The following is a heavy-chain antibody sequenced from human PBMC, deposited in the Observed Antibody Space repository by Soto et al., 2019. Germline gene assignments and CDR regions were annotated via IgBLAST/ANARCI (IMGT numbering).Heavy chain of an antibody. J-gene: IGHJ6*02. V-gene: IGHV1-69*18. D-gene: IGHD6-13*01. CDR2: IVPVFPSV. Sequence: QVQLVPSGAEVKRPGSSVKVSCKASGGAFNNYAIYWVRQAPEQGLEWLGTIVPVFPSVYNAPSFQGRLTITADGSTDTVYMMLTSLKSEDTAVYYCAREMPSTAAAYFYYGLNVWGQGTSVTVSS. CDR3: AREMPSTAAAYFYYGLNV. CDR1: GGAFNNYA.